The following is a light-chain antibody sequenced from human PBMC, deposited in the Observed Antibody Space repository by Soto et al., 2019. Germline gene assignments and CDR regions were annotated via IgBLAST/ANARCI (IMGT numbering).Light chain of an antibody. CDR2: AAS. CDR1: QDISNY. Sequence: DIQMTQSPSSLSASVGDRVTITCRASQDISNYLAWYQQQTGKAPKLLIYAASTLQSVVPSRFSGSGSGTDFTLTISSLQPEDVATNYCQSHSSVPPVTFGPGNKVNL. J-gene: IGKJ3*01. CDR3: QSHSSVPPVT. V-gene: IGKV1-27*01.